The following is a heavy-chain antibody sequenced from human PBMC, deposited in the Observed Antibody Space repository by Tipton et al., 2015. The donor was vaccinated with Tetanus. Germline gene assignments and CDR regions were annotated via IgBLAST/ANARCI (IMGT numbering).Heavy chain of an antibody. CDR1: GGSIGSFY. CDR2: IYQNGDA. V-gene: IGHV4-59*01. D-gene: IGHD3-3*01. J-gene: IGHJ4*02. CDR3: ARTSGYMYSDC. Sequence: LRLSCTVSGGSIGSFYWYWIRQPPGKGLEWIAYIYQNGDANYNPSLQSRVTISVDTSKNQFSLQLAFVTAADTAIYYCARTSGYMYSDCWGQGTLVTVSS.